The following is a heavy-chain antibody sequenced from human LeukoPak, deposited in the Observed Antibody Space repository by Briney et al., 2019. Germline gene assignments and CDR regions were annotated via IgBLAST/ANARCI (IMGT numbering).Heavy chain of an antibody. V-gene: IGHV4-59*02. D-gene: IGHD2-15*01. Sequence: SETLSLTCTVSGGSVSSYYRSWIRQPPGKGLEWVGYIYYSGSTNYNPSLKSRVTISVDTSKNQFSLKLSSVTAADTAVYYCARGYCSGGSCYSFDYWGQGTLVTVSS. CDR2: IYYSGST. CDR3: ARGYCSGGSCYSFDY. J-gene: IGHJ4*02. CDR1: GGSVSSYY.